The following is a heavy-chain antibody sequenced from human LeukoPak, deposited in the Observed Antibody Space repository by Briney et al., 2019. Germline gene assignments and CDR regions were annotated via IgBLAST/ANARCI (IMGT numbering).Heavy chain of an antibody. V-gene: IGHV4-4*02. CDR3: ARGGLDTAMAPYAFDI. CDR1: GGSISSSNW. CDR2: INHSGST. Sequence: SGTLSLTCAVSGGSISSSNWWSWVRQPPGKGLEWIGEINHSGSTNYNPSLKSRVTISVDTSKNQFSLKLSSVTAADTAVYYCARGGLDTAMAPYAFDIWGQGTMVTVSS. J-gene: IGHJ3*02. D-gene: IGHD5-18*01.